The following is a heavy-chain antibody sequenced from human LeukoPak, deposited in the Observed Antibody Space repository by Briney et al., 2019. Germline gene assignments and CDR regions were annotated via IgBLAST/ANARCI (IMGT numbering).Heavy chain of an antibody. J-gene: IGHJ6*03. CDR3: GRDALVGYFSYYYMDV. CDR1: GGSISSHY. CDR2: ISNSGST. Sequence: SETLSLTCTVSGGSISSHYWTWIRQSPVKGLEWIGDISNSGSTSYNPSLKSRVTISIDTSKNQFSLKLSSVTAAYTAVYYCGRDALVGYFSYYYMDVWGKGTTVTVSS. D-gene: IGHD2-15*01. V-gene: IGHV4-59*11.